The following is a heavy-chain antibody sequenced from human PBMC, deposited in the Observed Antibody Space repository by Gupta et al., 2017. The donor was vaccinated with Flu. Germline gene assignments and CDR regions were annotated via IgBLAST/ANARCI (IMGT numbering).Heavy chain of an antibody. J-gene: IGHJ4*02. CDR3: ARGRSCGGDCYYFDY. Sequence: QVQLVRSGAAVKKPGASVKVSCTASGYSFTSYEVHWVRQATGQGLEWMGVINPYGGSTGYSQEFQGRDTLTSDTSTSTVYMELSSLRSEDTAVYYCARGRSCGGDCYYFDYWGQGTLVTVAS. CDR2: INPYGGST. D-gene: IGHD2-21*01. CDR1: GYSFTSYE. V-gene: IGHV1-46*01.